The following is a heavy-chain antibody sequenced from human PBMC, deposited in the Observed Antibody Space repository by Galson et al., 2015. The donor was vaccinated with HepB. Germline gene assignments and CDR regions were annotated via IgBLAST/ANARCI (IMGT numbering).Heavy chain of an antibody. D-gene: IGHD6-19*01. CDR3: ARHSSGWSGNPFDS. CDR1: GGSFSAYY. CDR2: IYYSGST. Sequence: SETLSLTCTVSGGSFSAYYWSWIRQTPGKGLEWIGYIYYSGSTAYNPSLKSRVTISVDTSKNRFSLKLSSVTAADTAMYYCARHSSGWSGNPFDSWGQGTLVTVSS. V-gene: IGHV4-59*08. J-gene: IGHJ4*02.